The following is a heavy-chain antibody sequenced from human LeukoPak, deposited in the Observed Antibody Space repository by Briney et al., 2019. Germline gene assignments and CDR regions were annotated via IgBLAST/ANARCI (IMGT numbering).Heavy chain of an antibody. CDR1: GGTFSSYA. J-gene: IGHJ4*02. CDR2: IIPIFGTA. Sequence: GASVKVSCKASGGTFSSYAISWVRQAPGQGPEWVGGIIPIFGTANYAQKFQGRVTITADESTSTAYMELSSLRSEDTAVYYCARDRTGSMVRGVITLENLFDYWGQGTLVTVSS. V-gene: IGHV1-69*13. CDR3: ARDRTGSMVRGVITLENLFDY. D-gene: IGHD3-10*01.